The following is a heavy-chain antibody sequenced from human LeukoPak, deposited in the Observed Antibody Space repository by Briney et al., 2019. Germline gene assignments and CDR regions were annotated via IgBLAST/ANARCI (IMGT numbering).Heavy chain of an antibody. D-gene: IGHD3-3*01. CDR1: GVSFSGYY. V-gene: IGHV4-34*01. Sequence: SETLSLTCAVYGVSFSGYYWRWTRQPPGKGLEWTGEIIHSGSTNYNPSLRSRVTISVDTSKNQFSLKLSSVTAADTAVYYCARGSEWSSGVSDYWGQGTLVTVSS. CDR3: ARGSEWSSGVSDY. J-gene: IGHJ4*02. CDR2: IIHSGST.